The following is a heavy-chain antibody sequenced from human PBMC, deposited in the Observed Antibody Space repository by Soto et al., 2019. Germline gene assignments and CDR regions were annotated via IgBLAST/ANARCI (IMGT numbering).Heavy chain of an antibody. CDR1: GFSVSSYA. J-gene: IGHJ4*02. CDR2: ISVSGVGT. Sequence: PGGSLRLSCAASGFSVSSYAMSWVRQAPGKGLECVSAISVSGVGTFYADSVKGRFTISRDSSQNTLHLQMNSLRAEDTAVYYCAKSDTSNYFYSNFWGQGTLVTVSS. V-gene: IGHV3-23*01. D-gene: IGHD4-4*01. CDR3: AKSDTSNYFYSNF.